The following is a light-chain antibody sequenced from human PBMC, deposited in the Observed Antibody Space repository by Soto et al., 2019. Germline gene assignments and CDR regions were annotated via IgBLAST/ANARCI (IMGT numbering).Light chain of an antibody. J-gene: IGKJ4*01. CDR1: RNINRK. CDR2: GAS. CDR3: QQYYDYPPLI. V-gene: IGKV3-15*01. Sequence: EIVMTQSPATLSVSPGERATLSCRASRNINRKLAWYQQKPGQAPRLLISGASTRATGIPARFSGSGSGTEFTLTISSLQSEDFGVYYCQQYYDYPPLIFGGGTKVAIK.